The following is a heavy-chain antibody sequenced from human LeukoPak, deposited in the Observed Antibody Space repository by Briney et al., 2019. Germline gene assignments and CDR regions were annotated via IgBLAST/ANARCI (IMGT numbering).Heavy chain of an antibody. J-gene: IGHJ4*02. CDR1: GFTLDKYA. CDR2: ISGSGGST. D-gene: IGHD6-19*01. Sequence: GGSLSLSCAASGFTLDKYAMTWVRQGPGKGLEWIATISGSGGSTYYANSVKGRFTISRDNSKNTLYLQMGSLRAEDMAVYYCARDWRFGAVAGFFDYWGQGTLVTVSS. V-gene: IGHV3-23*01. CDR3: ARDWRFGAVAGFFDY.